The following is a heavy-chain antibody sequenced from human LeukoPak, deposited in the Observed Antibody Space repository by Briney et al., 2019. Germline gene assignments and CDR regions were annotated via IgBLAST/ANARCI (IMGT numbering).Heavy chain of an antibody. D-gene: IGHD3-10*02. Sequence: GGSLRLSCAASGFTFSSYEMNWVRQAPGKGLEWVSYIISSGSTIYYAESVKSRFTISRENAKNSLYLQMNSLRAEDTAVYYCAELGITMIGGVWGKGTTVTISS. CDR3: AELGITMIGGV. J-gene: IGHJ6*04. CDR2: IISSGSTI. V-gene: IGHV3-48*03. CDR1: GFTFSSYE.